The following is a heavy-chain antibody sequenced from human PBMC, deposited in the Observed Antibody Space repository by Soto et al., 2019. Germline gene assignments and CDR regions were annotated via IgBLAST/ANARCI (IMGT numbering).Heavy chain of an antibody. CDR1: GGTFSSYA. V-gene: IGHV1-69*06. J-gene: IGHJ4*02. D-gene: IGHD6-19*01. CDR2: IIPIFGTA. Sequence: GASVKVSCKASGGTFSSYAISWVRQAPGQGLEWMGGIIPIFGTANYAQKFQGRVTITADKSTSTAYMELSSLRSEDTAVYYCARVGVQWLVNDYFDYWGQGTLVTVSS. CDR3: ARVGVQWLVNDYFDY.